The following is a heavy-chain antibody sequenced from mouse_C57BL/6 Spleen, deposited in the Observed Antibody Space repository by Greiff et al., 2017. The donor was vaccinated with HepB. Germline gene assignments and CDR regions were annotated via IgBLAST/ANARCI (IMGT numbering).Heavy chain of an antibody. D-gene: IGHD2-5*01. V-gene: IGHV5-17*01. CDR1: GFTFSDYG. J-gene: IGHJ3*01. CDR2: ISSGSSTI. Sequence: DVMLVESGGGLVKPGGSLKLSCAASGFTFSDYGMHWVRQAPEKGLEWVAYISSGSSTIYYADTVKGRFTISRDNAKNTLFLQMTSLRSEDTAMYYCARGGHYSNPAWFAYWGQGTLVTVSA. CDR3: ARGGHYSNPAWFAY.